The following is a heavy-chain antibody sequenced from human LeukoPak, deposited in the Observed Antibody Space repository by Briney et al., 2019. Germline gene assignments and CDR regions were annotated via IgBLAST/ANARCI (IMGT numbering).Heavy chain of an antibody. CDR3: ARVPGTAMVTGGDYYYYYYMDV. D-gene: IGHD5-18*01. CDR2: IIPIFGTA. V-gene: IGHV1-69*05. CDR1: GGTFSSYA. Sequence: SVKVSCKASGGTFSSYAISWVRQAPGQGLEWMGGIIPIFGTANYAQKFQGRVTITTDESTSTAYMELSSLRSEDTAVYYCARVPGTAMVTGGDYYYYYYMDVWGKGTRSPSP. J-gene: IGHJ6*03.